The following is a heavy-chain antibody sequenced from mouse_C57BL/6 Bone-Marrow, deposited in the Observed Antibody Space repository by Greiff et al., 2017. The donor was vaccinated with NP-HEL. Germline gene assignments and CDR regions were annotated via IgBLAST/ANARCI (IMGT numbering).Heavy chain of an antibody. J-gene: IGHJ1*03. CDR2: ISYDGSN. Sequence: EVQLKESGPGLVKPSQSLSLTCSVTGYSITSGYYWNWIRQFPGNKLEWMGYISYDGSNNYNPSLKNRISITRDTSKNQFFLKLNSVTTEDTATYYCASVGYWGWYFDVWGTGTTVTVSS. CDR1: GYSITSGYY. CDR3: ASVGYWGWYFDV. D-gene: IGHD2-3*01. V-gene: IGHV3-6*01.